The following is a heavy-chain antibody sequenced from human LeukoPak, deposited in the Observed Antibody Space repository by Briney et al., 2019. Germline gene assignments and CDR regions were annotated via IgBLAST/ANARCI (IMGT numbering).Heavy chain of an antibody. CDR3: ARDFIAAAGTTDY. CDR2: IKQDGSEK. V-gene: IGHV3-7*04. D-gene: IGHD6-13*01. CDR1: GFTFSTYW. Sequence: GGSLRLSCAASGFTFSTYWMSWVRQAPGKGLEWVANIKQDGSEKYYVDSVKGRFTISRDNAKNSLYLQMNSLRAEDTAVYYCARDFIAAAGTTDYWGQGTLVTVSS. J-gene: IGHJ4*02.